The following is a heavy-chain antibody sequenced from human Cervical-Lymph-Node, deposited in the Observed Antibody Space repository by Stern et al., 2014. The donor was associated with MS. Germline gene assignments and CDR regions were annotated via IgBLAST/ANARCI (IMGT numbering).Heavy chain of an antibody. Sequence: QVQLVQSGAEVKKPGSSVKVSCKASGGTFSSYAISWVRQAPGQGLEWMGGIIPIFGTATYAQKFQGRVTITADESTSTAYMELGTLTSEDTAVYYCARDGVRAAAGRAFDYWGQGTLVTVSS. CDR1: GGTFSSYA. D-gene: IGHD6-13*01. CDR3: ARDGVRAAAGRAFDY. V-gene: IGHV1-69*01. J-gene: IGHJ4*02. CDR2: IIPIFGTA.